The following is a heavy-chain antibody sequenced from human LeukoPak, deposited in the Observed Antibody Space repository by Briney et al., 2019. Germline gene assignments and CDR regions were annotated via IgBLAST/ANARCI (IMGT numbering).Heavy chain of an antibody. Sequence: ASVNVSCKASGYTFSSYGITWVRQAPGQGLEWMGWISGYNGNTNYAQKFQGRVTMTTETSTSTAYMELRSLRSDDTAVYYCARTCSGSSCYVIYWGQGTLLTVSS. V-gene: IGHV1-18*01. CDR1: GYTFSSYG. CDR2: ISGYNGNT. J-gene: IGHJ4*02. D-gene: IGHD2-2*01. CDR3: ARTCSGSSCYVIY.